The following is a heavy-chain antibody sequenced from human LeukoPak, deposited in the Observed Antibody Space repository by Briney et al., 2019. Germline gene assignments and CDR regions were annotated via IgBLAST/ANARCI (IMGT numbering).Heavy chain of an antibody. J-gene: IGHJ4*02. Sequence: SVKVSCKASGGTFSSYAISWVRQAPGQGLEWMGGIIPIFGTANYAQKFQGRVTFTADESTSTAYMELSSLRSEDTAVYYCASVAAAGTSFKDDQYYFDYWGQGTLVTVSS. CDR3: ASVAAAGTSFKDDQYYFDY. V-gene: IGHV1-69*13. CDR1: GGTFSSYA. CDR2: IIPIFGTA. D-gene: IGHD6-13*01.